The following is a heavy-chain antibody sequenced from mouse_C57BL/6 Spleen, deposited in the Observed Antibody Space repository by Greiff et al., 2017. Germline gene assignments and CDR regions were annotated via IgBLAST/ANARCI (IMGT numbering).Heavy chain of an antibody. CDR3: ARSDTYWYFDV. Sequence: QVQLQQPGAELVRPGSSVKLSCKASGYTFTSYWMDWVKQRPGQGLEWIGNIYPSDSETHYNQKFKDKATLTVDKSSSTAYMQLSSLTSEDSAVYYCARSDTYWYFDVWGTGTTVTVSS. CDR1: GYTFTSYW. J-gene: IGHJ1*03. V-gene: IGHV1-61*01. CDR2: IYPSDSET.